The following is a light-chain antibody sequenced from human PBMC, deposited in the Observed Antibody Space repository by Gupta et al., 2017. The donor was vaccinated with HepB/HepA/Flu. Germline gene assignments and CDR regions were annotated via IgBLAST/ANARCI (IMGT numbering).Light chain of an antibody. V-gene: IGKV1-39*01. Sequence: IPMTQSPSSLSASVGDRVTITCRASQSISSYLNWYQQKPGKAPKLLIYAASSLQSGVPSRFSGSGSGTDFTLTISSLQPEDFATYYCQQSYSTPVTFGPGSKVDIK. CDR3: QQSYSTPVT. J-gene: IGKJ3*01. CDR1: QSISSY. CDR2: AAS.